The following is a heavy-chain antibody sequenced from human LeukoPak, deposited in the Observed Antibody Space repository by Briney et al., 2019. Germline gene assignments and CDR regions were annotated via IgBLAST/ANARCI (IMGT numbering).Heavy chain of an antibody. Sequence: ASVKVSCKASGYTFTSYGISWVRQAPGQGLEWMGWISAYNGNTNYAQKLQGRVTMTTDTSTSTAYMELRSLRSDDTAVYYCARGSYYDFWSGYCTSDYWGQGTLVTVSS. CDR1: GYTFTSYG. D-gene: IGHD3-3*01. CDR2: ISAYNGNT. CDR3: ARGSYYDFWSGYCTSDY. J-gene: IGHJ4*02. V-gene: IGHV1-18*01.